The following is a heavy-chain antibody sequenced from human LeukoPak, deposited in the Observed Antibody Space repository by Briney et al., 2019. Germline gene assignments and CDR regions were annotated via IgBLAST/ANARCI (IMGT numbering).Heavy chain of an antibody. J-gene: IGHJ4*02. CDR1: GFTFSSYG. V-gene: IGHV3-23*01. CDR3: AKDPYYDILTGPDY. CDR2: VTGGGST. D-gene: IGHD3-9*01. Sequence: GGSLRLSCAASGFTFSSYGMNWVRQAPGEGLEWVSGVTGGGSTYYADSVKGRFTISRDNSKNTLYLQMNSLRAEDTAVYYCAKDPYYDILTGPDYWGQGTLVTVSS.